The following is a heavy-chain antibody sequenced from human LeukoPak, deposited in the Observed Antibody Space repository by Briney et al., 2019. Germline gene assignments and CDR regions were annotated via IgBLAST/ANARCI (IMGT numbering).Heavy chain of an antibody. V-gene: IGHV4-39*07. CDR3: ATSLWFGELGGFDP. D-gene: IGHD3-10*01. CDR1: GGSVSSSAYY. Sequence: PSETLSLTCTVSGGSVSSSAYYWGWIRQPPEKGLEWIGNIYYSGSTYYNPSLKSRVTISVDTSQNQFSLKLSSVTAADTAVYYCATSLWFGELGGFDPWGQGTLVTVSS. J-gene: IGHJ5*02. CDR2: IYYSGST.